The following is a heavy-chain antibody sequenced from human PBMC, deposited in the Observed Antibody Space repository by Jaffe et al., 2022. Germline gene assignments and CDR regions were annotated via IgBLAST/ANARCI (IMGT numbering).Heavy chain of an antibody. D-gene: IGHD6-13*01. CDR3: ARGETSSSWYYFDY. CDR2: IKQDGSEK. Sequence: EVQLVESGGGLVQPGGSLRLSCAASGFTFSSYWMSWVRQAPGKGLEWVANIKQDGSEKYYVDSVKGRFTISRDNAKNSLYLQMNSLRAEDTAVYYCARGETSSSWYYFDYWGQGTLVTVSS. J-gene: IGHJ4*02. V-gene: IGHV3-7*01. CDR1: GFTFSSYW.